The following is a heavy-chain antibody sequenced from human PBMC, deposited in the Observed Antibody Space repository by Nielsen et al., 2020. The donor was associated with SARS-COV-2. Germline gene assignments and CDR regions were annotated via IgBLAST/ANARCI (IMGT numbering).Heavy chain of an antibody. V-gene: IGHV3-9*01. CDR1: GFTFDDYA. D-gene: IGHD6-13*01. J-gene: IGHJ6*02. Sequence: SLKISCAASGFTFDDYAMHWVRQAPGKGLEWVSGISWNSGSIGYADSVKGRFTISRDNAKNSLYLQMNSLRAEDTALYYCATLGDSSSWCLGYYGMDVWGQGTTVTVSS. CDR2: ISWNSGSI. CDR3: ATLGDSSSWCLGYYGMDV.